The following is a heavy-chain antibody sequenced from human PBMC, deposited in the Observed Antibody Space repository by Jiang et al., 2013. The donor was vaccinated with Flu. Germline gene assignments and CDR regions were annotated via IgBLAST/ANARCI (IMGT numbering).Heavy chain of an antibody. CDR2: IYYSGST. V-gene: IGHV4-59*01. CDR1: GGSISSYY. J-gene: IGHJ4*02. Sequence: GLVKPSETLSLTCTVSGGSISSYYWSWIRQPPGKGLEWIGYIYYSGSTNYNPSLKSRVTISVDTSKNQFSLKLSSVTAADTAVYYCARVVRSYGLFDYWGQGTLVTVSS. D-gene: IGHD5-18*01. CDR3: ARVVRSYGLFDY.